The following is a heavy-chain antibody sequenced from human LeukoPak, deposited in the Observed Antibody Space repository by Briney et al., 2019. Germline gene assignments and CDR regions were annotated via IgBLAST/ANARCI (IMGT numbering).Heavy chain of an antibody. J-gene: IGHJ4*02. Sequence: GGSLRLSCAASGFTFSDYYMSWIRQAPGKGLEWVSYLSSSGSTIYYADSVKGRFTISRDNAKNSLYLQMNSLRAEDTAVYYCARDYYDSSGYYYFDYWGQGTLVTVSS. D-gene: IGHD3-22*01. CDR2: LSSSGSTI. V-gene: IGHV3-11*01. CDR1: GFTFSDYY. CDR3: ARDYYDSSGYYYFDY.